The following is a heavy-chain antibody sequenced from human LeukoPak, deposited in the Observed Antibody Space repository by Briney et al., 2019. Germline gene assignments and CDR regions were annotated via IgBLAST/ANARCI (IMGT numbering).Heavy chain of an antibody. CDR3: ARGLGALGAFDY. J-gene: IGHJ4*02. CDR1: GGSISSSSYY. D-gene: IGHD1-26*01. CDR2: IYYSGST. V-gene: IGHV4-39*07. Sequence: SETLSLTCTVSGGSISSSSYYWGWIRQPPGKGLEWIGSIYYSGSTYYNPSLKSRVTISVDTSKNQFSLKLSSVTAADTAVYYCARGLGALGAFDYWGQGTLVTVSS.